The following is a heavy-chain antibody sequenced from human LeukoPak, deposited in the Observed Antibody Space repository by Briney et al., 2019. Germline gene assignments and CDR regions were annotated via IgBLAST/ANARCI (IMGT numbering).Heavy chain of an antibody. V-gene: IGHV1-2*02. Sequence: GASVKVSCKASGYTFTDYYIHWVRQAPGQGLEWMGWINPSSGGTNYAQKFQGRVAMASDTSISTAYMELSRLRSDDTAVYYCARDLRATISYSFSFDCWGQGTLVTVSS. J-gene: IGHJ4*02. CDR2: INPSSGGT. CDR1: GYTFTDYY. D-gene: IGHD5-12*01. CDR3: ARDLRATISYSFSFDC.